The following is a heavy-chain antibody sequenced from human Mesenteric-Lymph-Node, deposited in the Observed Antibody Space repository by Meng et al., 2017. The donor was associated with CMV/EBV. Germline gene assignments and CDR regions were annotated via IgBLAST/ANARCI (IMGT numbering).Heavy chain of an antibody. J-gene: IGHJ4*02. CDR3: AKDDGQWLAYYFDY. CDR1: GFTFSSYG. CDR2: IRYDGSNK. V-gene: IGHV3-30*02. Sequence: GGSLRLSCAASGFTFSSYGMHWVRQAPGKGLEWVAFIRYDGSNKYYADSVKGRFTISRDNSKNTLYLQMNSLRAEDTAVYYCAKDDGQWLAYYFDYWGQGTLVTVSS. D-gene: IGHD6-19*01.